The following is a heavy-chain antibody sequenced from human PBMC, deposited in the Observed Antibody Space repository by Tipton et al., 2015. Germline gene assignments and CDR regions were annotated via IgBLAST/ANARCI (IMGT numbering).Heavy chain of an antibody. J-gene: IGHJ5*02. CDR2: ISQSGNT. V-gene: IGHV4-34*01. CDR3: ASGCINFSCYYWFDP. CDR1: GFTFSSYE. Sequence: LRLSCAASGFTFSSYEMNWVRQAPGKGLEWIGEISQSGNTNYNPSLKSRVTISADKSKNQFSLNLKSVTAADTAVYYCASGCINFSCYYWFDPWGPGTLVTVSS. D-gene: IGHD2-21*01.